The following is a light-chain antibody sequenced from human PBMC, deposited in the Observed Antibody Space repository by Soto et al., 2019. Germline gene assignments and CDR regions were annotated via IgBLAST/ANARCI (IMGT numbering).Light chain of an antibody. CDR3: QSYDSSLSGYVV. V-gene: IGLV1-40*01. CDR1: SSNIGAGYD. CDR2: GNS. J-gene: IGLJ2*01. Sequence: QSVLTQPPSVSGAPGQRVTISCTGSSSNIGAGYDVHWYQQLPGTAPKLLIYGNSNRPSGVPDRFSGSKSGTSASLAITGLQAEEEAADYCQSYDSSLSGYVVFGGGTKLTVL.